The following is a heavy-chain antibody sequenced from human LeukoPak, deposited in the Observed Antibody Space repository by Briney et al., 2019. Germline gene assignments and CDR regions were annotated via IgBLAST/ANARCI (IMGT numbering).Heavy chain of an antibody. Sequence: SETLSLTCTVSGGSISGYYWSWIRQPPGKGLEWIGHIYYSGSTNYNPSLKSRVTISVDTSKNQFSPNLRSVTAADTAVYYCARAPDIYSYGGFDYWGQGTLVIVSS. J-gene: IGHJ4*02. D-gene: IGHD5-18*01. CDR3: ARAPDIYSYGGFDY. CDR1: GGSISGYY. V-gene: IGHV4-59*01. CDR2: IYYSGST.